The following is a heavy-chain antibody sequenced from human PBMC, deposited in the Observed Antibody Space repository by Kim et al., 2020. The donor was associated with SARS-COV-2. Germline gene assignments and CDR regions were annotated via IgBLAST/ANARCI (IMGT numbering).Heavy chain of an antibody. J-gene: IGHJ4*02. CDR1: GFTFSSYS. Sequence: GGSLRLSCAASGFTFSSYSMNWVRQAPGKGLEWVSYISSSSSTIYYADSVKGRFTISRDNAKNSLYLQMNSLIDEDTAVYYCARTVYSSSWSSDSWGQGT. CDR2: ISSSSSTI. D-gene: IGHD6-13*01. V-gene: IGHV3-48*02. CDR3: ARTVYSSSWSSDS.